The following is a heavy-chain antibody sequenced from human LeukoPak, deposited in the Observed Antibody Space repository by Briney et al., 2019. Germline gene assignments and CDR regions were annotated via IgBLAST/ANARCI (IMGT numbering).Heavy chain of an antibody. CDR3: VRHGVVVPAPLPLDL. CDR1: GGSISSYY. V-gene: IGHV4-59*08. CDR2: IYYSGST. J-gene: IGHJ2*01. D-gene: IGHD2-2*01. Sequence: SETLSLTCTVSGGSISSYYWSWIRQPPGKGLEWIGYIYYSGSTNYNPSLKSRVTISVDTSKNQFSLKLSSVTAADTAVYYCVRHGVVVPAPLPLDLWGRGTLVTVSS.